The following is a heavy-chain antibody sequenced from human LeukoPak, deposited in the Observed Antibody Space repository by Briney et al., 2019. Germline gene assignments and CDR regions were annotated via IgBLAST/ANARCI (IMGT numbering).Heavy chain of an antibody. V-gene: IGHV3-48*04. J-gene: IGHJ4*02. CDR3: VRLPASAGLIDY. CDR2: ISSSGSTI. Sequence: GGSLRLSCVASGFTFSSYAMSWVRQAPGKGLEWVSYISSSGSTIYYADSVKGRFTISRDNAKNSLYLQMNSLRAEDTAVYYCVRLPASAGLIDYWGQGTLVTVSS. CDR1: GFTFSSYA. D-gene: IGHD2-15*01.